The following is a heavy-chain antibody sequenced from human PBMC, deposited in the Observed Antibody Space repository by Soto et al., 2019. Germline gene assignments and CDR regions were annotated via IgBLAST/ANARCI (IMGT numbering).Heavy chain of an antibody. CDR2: ISYDGSNK. V-gene: IGHV3-30*03. CDR3: ASLKDVRTYIVAVSYGMDL. CDR1: GFTFSSYG. D-gene: IGHD5-12*01. J-gene: IGHJ6*02. Sequence: GGSVRLSCAASGFTFSSYGMHWVRQAPGKGLEWVAVISYDGSNKYYADSVKGRFTISRDNSKNTLYLQMNSLRAEDTAVYYCASLKDVRTYIVAVSYGMDLWGQGTTVTVSS.